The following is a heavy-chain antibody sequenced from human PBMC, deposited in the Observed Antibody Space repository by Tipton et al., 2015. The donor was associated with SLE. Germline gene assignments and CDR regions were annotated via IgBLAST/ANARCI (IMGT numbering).Heavy chain of an antibody. CDR3: ARAATSDSSGYDPPFDY. D-gene: IGHD3-22*01. J-gene: IGHJ4*02. CDR1: GGSISSGSYY. CDR2: IYTSGTT. Sequence: TLSLTCTVSGGSISSGSYYWSWIRQPAGKGLEWIGYIYTSGTTNYNPSLKSRVTISVDRSKNQFSLKLSSVTAADTAVYYCARAATSDSSGYDPPFDYWGQGTLVTVSS. V-gene: IGHV4-61*09.